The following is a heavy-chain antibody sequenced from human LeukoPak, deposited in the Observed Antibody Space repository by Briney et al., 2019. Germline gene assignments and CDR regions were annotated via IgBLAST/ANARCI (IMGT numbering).Heavy chain of an antibody. Sequence: GGSLRFSCAASRFTFSSYGMHWVRQAPGKGLEWVAFIRYDGSNKYYADSVKGRFTISRDNSKNTLYLQMNSLRAEDTAVYYCAKPPTFYYDSTGYGPPLIDYWGQGTLVTVSS. CDR2: IRYDGSNK. D-gene: IGHD3-22*01. J-gene: IGHJ4*02. CDR3: AKPPTFYYDSTGYGPPLIDY. V-gene: IGHV3-30*02. CDR1: RFTFSSYG.